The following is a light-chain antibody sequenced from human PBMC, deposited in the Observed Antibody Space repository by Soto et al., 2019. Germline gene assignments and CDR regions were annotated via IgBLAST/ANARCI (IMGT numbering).Light chain of an antibody. CDR1: TSDVGGYSF. V-gene: IGLV2-14*01. CDR3: SSYTTSGTRV. J-gene: IGLJ1*01. Sequence: QSALTQPASVSGSPGQSITISCTGTTSDVGGYSFVSWYQLHPGKAPKLMIYEVSNRPSGVSNRFSGSKSGNTASLTISGLQAEDESDYYSSSYTTSGTRVFGTGTKLTVL. CDR2: EVS.